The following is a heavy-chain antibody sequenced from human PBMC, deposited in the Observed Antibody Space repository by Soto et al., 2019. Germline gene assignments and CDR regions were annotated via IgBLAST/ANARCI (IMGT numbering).Heavy chain of an antibody. CDR1: GFTFSSYA. CDR2: ISYDGSNK. D-gene: IGHD5-12*01. CDR3: ARDLGVGVEMATITPFSAFDI. J-gene: IGHJ3*02. V-gene: IGHV3-30-3*01. Sequence: QVQLVESGGGVVQPGRSLRLSCAASGFTFSSYAMHWVRQAPGKGLEWVAVISYDGSNKYYADSVKGRFTISRDNSKNTLYLQMNSLRAEDTAVYYCARDLGVGVEMATITPFSAFDIWGQGTMVTVSS.